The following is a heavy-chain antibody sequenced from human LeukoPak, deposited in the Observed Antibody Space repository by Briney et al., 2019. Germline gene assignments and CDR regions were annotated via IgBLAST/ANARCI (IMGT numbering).Heavy chain of an antibody. D-gene: IGHD3-10*01. CDR2: IYSSGSGST. J-gene: IGHJ4*02. V-gene: IGHV4-39*01. CDR3: ATRYGSGTYPRYYFDS. Sequence: NPSETLSLTCTVSGGSISGSTYHWVWIRQPPGKGLEWIGTIYSSGSGSTYYNPSLKSPLTISVDTSKNQFSLKLTSVTAADTAVYYCATRYGSGTYPRYYFDSWGQGTLVTVSS. CDR1: GGSISGSTYH.